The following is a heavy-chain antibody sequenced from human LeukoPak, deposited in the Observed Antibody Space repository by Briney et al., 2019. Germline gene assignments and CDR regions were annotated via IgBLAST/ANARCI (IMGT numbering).Heavy chain of an antibody. V-gene: IGHV4-4*07. Sequence: SETLSLTCAVYGGSFSGYYWSWIRQPPGKGLEWIGRIYSSGTTNYNSSLKSRVIMSVDTSKNQLSLKLSSVTAADTAVYYCARDGYHFDSSGFYSLDYWGQGTLVTVSS. D-gene: IGHD3-22*01. CDR1: GGSFSGYY. CDR2: IYSSGTT. J-gene: IGHJ4*02. CDR3: ARDGYHFDSSGFYSLDY.